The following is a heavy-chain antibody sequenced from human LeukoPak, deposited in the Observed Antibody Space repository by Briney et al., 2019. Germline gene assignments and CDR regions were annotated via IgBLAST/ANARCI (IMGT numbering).Heavy chain of an antibody. CDR2: IYNRGST. D-gene: IGHD3-10*01. CDR3: ARVPVTVIRGGFWYDP. Sequence: SETLSLTCTVSGDSISSYHCSTYYWSWIRQPPGKGLESIGYIYNRGSTNYNPSLRSRVTMSIDTSANQFSLRLSSVTAADTAVYYCARVPVTVIRGGFWYDPWGQGILVTVSS. CDR1: GDSISSYHCSTYY. J-gene: IGHJ5*02. V-gene: IGHV4-61*01.